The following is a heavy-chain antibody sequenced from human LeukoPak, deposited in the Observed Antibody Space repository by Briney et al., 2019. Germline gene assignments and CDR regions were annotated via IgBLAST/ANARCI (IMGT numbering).Heavy chain of an antibody. CDR1: GYSISSGYY. Sequence: ASETLSLICTVSGYSISSGYYWSWIRQPPGKGLEWIGYIYYSGRTNYNPSLKSRVTVSVDTSKNQFSVKLSSVTAADTAVYYCASTSYSSSSWAYFDYWGQGTLVTVSS. CDR2: IYYSGRT. V-gene: IGHV4-61*01. J-gene: IGHJ4*02. CDR3: ASTSYSSSSWAYFDY. D-gene: IGHD6-6*01.